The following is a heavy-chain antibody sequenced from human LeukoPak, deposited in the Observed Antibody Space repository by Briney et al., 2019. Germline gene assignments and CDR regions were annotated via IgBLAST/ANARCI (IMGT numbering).Heavy chain of an antibody. CDR1: GFTFSNSG. CDR3: AKLFQYSACYFQY. CDR2: ITGNDKTT. Sequence: GGSLRLSCAASGFTFSNSGMSWVRQAPGKGLEWVSSITGNDKTTYYADSVKGRFTISRDNSKNTLYLQMGSLRAEDTAVYYCAKLFQYSACYFQYWGQGTLVSVSS. J-gene: IGHJ4*02. D-gene: IGHD5-12*01. V-gene: IGHV3-23*01.